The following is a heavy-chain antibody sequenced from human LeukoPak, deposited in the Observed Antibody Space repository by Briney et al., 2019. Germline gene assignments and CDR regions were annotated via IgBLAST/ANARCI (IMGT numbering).Heavy chain of an antibody. CDR3: ARGPALDSSGYYDDYFDY. CDR1: GFSFSSYE. CDR2: TSSSGSTI. J-gene: IGHJ4*02. Sequence: GGSLTLSCAASGFSFSSYEMNWVRQAPGKGLEWVSYTSSSGSTIYYADSVKGRFTISRDNAKNSLFLQMNSLRAEDTAVYYCARGPALDSSGYYDDYFDYWSQGTLVTVSS. D-gene: IGHD3-22*01. V-gene: IGHV3-48*03.